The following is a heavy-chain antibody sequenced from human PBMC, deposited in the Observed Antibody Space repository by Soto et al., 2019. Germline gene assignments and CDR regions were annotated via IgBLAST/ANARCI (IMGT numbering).Heavy chain of an antibody. Sequence: QVQLVQSGAEVKKPGSSVKVSCKASGGTFSSYAISWVRQAPGQGLEWMGGIIPIFGTANYAQKFQGRVTITADESTSTAYMELSSLRSEDTAVYYCARRPYYYGSGPHGWFDPWGQGPLVTVSS. J-gene: IGHJ5*02. D-gene: IGHD3-10*01. CDR2: IIPIFGTA. CDR1: GGTFSSYA. V-gene: IGHV1-69*01. CDR3: ARRPYYYGSGPHGWFDP.